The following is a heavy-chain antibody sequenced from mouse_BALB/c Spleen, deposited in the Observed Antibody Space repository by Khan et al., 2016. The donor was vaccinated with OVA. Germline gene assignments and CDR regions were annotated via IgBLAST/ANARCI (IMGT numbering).Heavy chain of an antibody. CDR1: GYTFSTYW. D-gene: IGHD1-1*01. Sequence: QVQLQQSGAELMKPGASVKISCKATGYTFSTYWIAWVKQRPGHGLEWIAEILPGSGRTNYNEKFKGKATFTADTSSKTAFMQLSSLTSEDSAVYYCARGHYYGSSSWFGYWGQGTLVTVSA. J-gene: IGHJ3*01. CDR2: ILPGSGRT. V-gene: IGHV1-9*01. CDR3: ARGHYYGSSSWFGY.